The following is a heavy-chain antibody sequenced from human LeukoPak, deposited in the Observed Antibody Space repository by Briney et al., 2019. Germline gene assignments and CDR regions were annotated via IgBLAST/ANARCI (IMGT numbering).Heavy chain of an antibody. CDR1: GFTVSSYS. D-gene: IGHD2-15*01. J-gene: IGHJ4*02. V-gene: IGHV3-53*01. CDR2: IYSGGST. Sequence: GGSLRLSCAASGFTVSSYSMSWVRLAPGKGLEWVSIIYSGGSTYYADSVKGRFTISRDNSKNTLYLQMNSLRAEDTAVYYCARGYCSGGSCYFFDYWGQGTLVTVSS. CDR3: ARGYCSGGSCYFFDY.